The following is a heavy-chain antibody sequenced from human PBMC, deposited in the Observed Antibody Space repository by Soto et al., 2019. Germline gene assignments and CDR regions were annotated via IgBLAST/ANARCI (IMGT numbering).Heavy chain of an antibody. Sequence: PGGSLRLSCAASGFTFSSYDMHWVRQATGKGLEWVSAIGTAGDTYYPGSVKGRFTISRENAKNSLYLQMNSLRAGDTAVYYCARMYSSSWYGVYYYYGMDVWGQGTTVTVSS. CDR2: IGTAGDT. J-gene: IGHJ6*02. D-gene: IGHD6-13*01. CDR1: GFTFSSYD. CDR3: ARMYSSSWYGVYYYYGMDV. V-gene: IGHV3-13*01.